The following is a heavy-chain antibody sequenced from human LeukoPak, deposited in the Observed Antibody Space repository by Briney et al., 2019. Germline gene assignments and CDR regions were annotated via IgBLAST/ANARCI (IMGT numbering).Heavy chain of an antibody. CDR2: ISSSSSTI. CDR1: GITFSSYS. D-gene: IGHD1-26*01. V-gene: IGHV3-48*01. J-gene: IGHJ4*02. CDR3: ARDPLVGVTMHYFDY. Sequence: GGSLRLSCAASGITFSSYSMNWVRQAPGKGLEWVSYISSSSSTIYYADSVKGRFTISRDNAKNSLYLQMNSLRAEDTAVYYCARDPLVGVTMHYFDYWGQGTLVTVSS.